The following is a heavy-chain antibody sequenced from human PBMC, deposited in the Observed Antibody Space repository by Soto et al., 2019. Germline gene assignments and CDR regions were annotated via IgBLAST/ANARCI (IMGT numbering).Heavy chain of an antibody. CDR2: IYTSGST. CDR3: ARDLLRSSGSGSYDNVHWFDP. Sequence: SETLSLSCTVSGGSVRGDNYYWSWIRQPAGKGLELIGRIYTSGSTNYNPSLKSRVTMSVDTSKNQFSLKLSSVTAADTAVYYCARDLLRSSGSGSYDNVHWFDPWGQGTLVTVSS. V-gene: IGHV4-61*02. CDR1: GGSVRGDNYY. D-gene: IGHD3-10*01. J-gene: IGHJ5*02.